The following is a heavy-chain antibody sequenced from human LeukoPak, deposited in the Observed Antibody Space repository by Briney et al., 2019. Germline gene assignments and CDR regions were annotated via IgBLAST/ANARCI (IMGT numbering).Heavy chain of an antibody. D-gene: IGHD3-10*01. Sequence: GGSLRLSCAASGFTVSSNYMSWVRQAPGKGLEWVPVIYSGGSTYYADSVKGRFTISRDNSKNTLYLQMNSLRAEDTAVYYCARSSGSSYYGMDVWGQGTTVTVSS. J-gene: IGHJ6*02. CDR1: GFTVSSNY. CDR2: IYSGGST. CDR3: ARSSGSSYYGMDV. V-gene: IGHV3-66*01.